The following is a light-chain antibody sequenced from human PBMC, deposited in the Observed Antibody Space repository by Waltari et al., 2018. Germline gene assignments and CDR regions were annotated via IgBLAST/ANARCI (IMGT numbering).Light chain of an antibody. CDR2: GPT. V-gene: IGKV3-15*01. J-gene: IGKJ3*01. CDR1: QKISHN. Sequence: EIEMTQSPAIMSVSPGERVTLSCRASQKISHNCAWYQQKPGQAPRLLSYGPTTRASGIPGRFRGSGSGTESTLTIDGLQSEDFAVYYCLQYNDWPPLFTFGPGTKVEIK. CDR3: LQYNDWPPLFT.